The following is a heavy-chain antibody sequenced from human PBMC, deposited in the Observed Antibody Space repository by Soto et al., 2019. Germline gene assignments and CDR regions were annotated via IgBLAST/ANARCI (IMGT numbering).Heavy chain of an antibody. V-gene: IGHV3-23*01. CDR1: GFTFSSSA. CDR3: ATSFRYFDN. CDR2: ITESGDGT. D-gene: IGHD3-9*01. J-gene: IGHJ4*02. Sequence: GGSLRLSCLTSGFTFSSSAMTWVRQAPGKGLDWVSAITESGDGTFYADSVKGRFTISRDNSKNTVTLQMNNLTVDDTAVYYCATSFRYFDNWGQGTRVTVSS.